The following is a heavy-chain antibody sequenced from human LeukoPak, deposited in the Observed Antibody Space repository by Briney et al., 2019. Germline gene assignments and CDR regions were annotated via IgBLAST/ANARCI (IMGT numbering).Heavy chain of an antibody. CDR1: GGSISRYY. CDR3: ASTPVGSGELLGY. V-gene: IGHV4-59*01. CDR2: IYYSGST. J-gene: IGHJ4*02. D-gene: IGHD3-10*01. Sequence: PSETLSLTCTVSGGSISRYYWSWLRQPPGKGLEWIGYIYYSGSTNYNPSLKSRVTISVATSKNQFSLKLSSVTAADTAVYYCASTPVGSGELLGYWGQGTLVTVSS.